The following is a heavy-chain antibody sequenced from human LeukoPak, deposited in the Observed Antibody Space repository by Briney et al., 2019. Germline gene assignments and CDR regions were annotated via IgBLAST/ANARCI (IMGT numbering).Heavy chain of an antibody. J-gene: IGHJ5*02. CDR2: INHSGST. CDR1: GGSFSGYY. CDR3: ASARGEWLVRNWFDP. D-gene: IGHD6-19*01. Sequence: SETLSLTCAVYGGSFSGYYWSWIRQPPGKGLEWIGEINHSGSTNYNPSLKSRVTISVDTSKNQFSLKPSSVTAADTAVYYCASARGEWLVRNWFDPWGQGTLVTVSS. V-gene: IGHV4-34*01.